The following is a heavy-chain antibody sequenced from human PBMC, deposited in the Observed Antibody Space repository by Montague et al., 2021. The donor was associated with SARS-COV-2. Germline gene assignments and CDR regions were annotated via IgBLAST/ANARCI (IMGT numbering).Heavy chain of an antibody. CDR2: MYYSGST. D-gene: IGHD4-23*01. V-gene: IGHV4-59*13. J-gene: IGHJ3*02. CDR3: VRDHPYGGPRGAYDI. Sequence: SETLSLTCTVSGGSISSYYWSWIRQPPGKGLEWIGYMYYSGSTNYNPSLKSRVTLSVDTSKNQFSLKLSSATAADTAVYYCVRDHPYGGPRGAYDIWGQGTVVTVSS. CDR1: GGSISSYY.